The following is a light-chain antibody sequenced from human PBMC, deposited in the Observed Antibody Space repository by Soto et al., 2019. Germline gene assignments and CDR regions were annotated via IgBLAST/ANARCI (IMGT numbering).Light chain of an antibody. CDR2: AAS. V-gene: IGKV1-9*01. CDR3: QQLNSYPIT. Sequence: DIQMTQSPSSLSASVGDRVTITCRASQGISSYLAWYQQKPGKAPKLLIYAASTLQSGVPSRFRGSGSGTEFTLTISRLQPEDFTTYYCQQLNSYPITFGQGTRLEIK. CDR1: QGISSY. J-gene: IGKJ5*01.